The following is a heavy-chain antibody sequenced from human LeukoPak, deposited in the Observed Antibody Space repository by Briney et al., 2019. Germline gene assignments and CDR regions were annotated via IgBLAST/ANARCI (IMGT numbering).Heavy chain of an antibody. CDR2: ISSSSSYI. CDR3: AKGLFWGSGWYYFDY. D-gene: IGHD6-19*01. CDR1: GFTFSSYS. V-gene: IGHV3-21*04. Sequence: GGSLRLSCAASGFTFSSYSMNWVRQAPGKGLEWVSSISSSSSYIYYADSVKGRFTISRDNSKNTLYLQMNSLRAEDTAVYYCAKGLFWGSGWYYFDYWGQGTLVTVSS. J-gene: IGHJ4*02.